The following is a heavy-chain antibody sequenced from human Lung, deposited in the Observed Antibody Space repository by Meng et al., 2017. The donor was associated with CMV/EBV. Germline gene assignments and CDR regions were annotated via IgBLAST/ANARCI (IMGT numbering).Heavy chain of an antibody. D-gene: IGHD6-19*01. CDR2: ISWNSGSI. J-gene: IGHJ4*02. V-gene: IGHV3-9*01. CDR1: GFPFRSYA. Sequence: CAASGFPFRSYAMSWVRQAPGKGLEWVSGISWNSGSIGYADSVKGRFTISRDNAKNSLYLQMNSLRAEDTALYYCAKESSGVDYWCQGTLVTVSS. CDR3: AKESSGVDY.